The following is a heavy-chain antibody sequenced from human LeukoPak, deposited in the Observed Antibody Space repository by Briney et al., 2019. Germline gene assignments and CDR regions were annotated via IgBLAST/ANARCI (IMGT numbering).Heavy chain of an antibody. J-gene: IGHJ4*02. Sequence: SGGSLRLSCAASGFAFSSYAMSWVRQAPGKGLEWVSAISGSGGSTYYADSVKGRFTISRDNSKNTLYLQMNSLRAEDTAVYYCAKGDQKVLRFLEWPHWGQGTLVTVSS. CDR2: ISGSGGST. CDR1: GFAFSSYA. D-gene: IGHD3-3*01. V-gene: IGHV3-23*01. CDR3: AKGDQKVLRFLEWPH.